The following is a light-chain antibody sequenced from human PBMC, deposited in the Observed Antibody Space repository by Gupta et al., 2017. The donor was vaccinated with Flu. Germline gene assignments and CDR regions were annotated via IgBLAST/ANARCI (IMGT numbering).Light chain of an antibody. V-gene: IGLV2-14*01. J-gene: IGLJ3*02. CDR1: SSDVGGHKY. Sequence: SALTQPSPVSGSPGQSITISCTGTSSDVGGHKYVSWYQQHAGKAPKVMIYEVSSRPSGVSNRFSGSKSGNTASLIISGLQADDEADYYCSSYTVTNTWVFGGGTKVTVL. CDR3: SSYTVTNTWV. CDR2: EVS.